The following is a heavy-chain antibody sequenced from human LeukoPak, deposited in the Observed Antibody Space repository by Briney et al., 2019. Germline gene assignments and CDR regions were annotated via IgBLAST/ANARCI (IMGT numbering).Heavy chain of an antibody. D-gene: IGHD4-17*01. J-gene: IGHJ4*02. CDR1: GGSISGSSYY. Sequence: SETLSLTCTVSGGSISGSSYYWGWIRQPPGKGLEWIGSIYYSGSTYYNPSLKSRVTISVDTSKNQFSLKLSSVTAADTAVYYCARDIIRGDYPDWGQGTLVTVSS. CDR2: IYYSGST. CDR3: ARDIIRGDYPD. V-gene: IGHV4-39*07.